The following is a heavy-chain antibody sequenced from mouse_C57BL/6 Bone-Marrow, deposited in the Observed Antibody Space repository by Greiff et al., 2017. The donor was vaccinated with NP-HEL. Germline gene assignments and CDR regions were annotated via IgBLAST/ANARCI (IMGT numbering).Heavy chain of an antibody. Sequence: QVHVKQSGAELARPGASVKLSCKASGYTFTSYGISWVKQRPGQGLEWIGEIYPRSGNTYYNEKFKGKATLTADKSSSTAYMELRSLTSEDSAGYFCAGGWFAYWGQGTLVTVSA. V-gene: IGHV1-81*01. CDR3: AGGWFAY. CDR1: GYTFTSYG. J-gene: IGHJ3*01. CDR2: IYPRSGNT.